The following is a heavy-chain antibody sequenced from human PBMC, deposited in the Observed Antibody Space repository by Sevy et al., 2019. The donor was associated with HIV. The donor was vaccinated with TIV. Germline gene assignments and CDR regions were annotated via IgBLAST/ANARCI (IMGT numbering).Heavy chain of an antibody. CDR3: AKDYSTGWYGYYYGMDV. J-gene: IGHJ6*02. V-gene: IGHV3-30*02. CDR2: IHYKGSDK. Sequence: GGSLRLSCAASGFIFSSSGMHWVRQAPGKGLEWVAFIHYKGSDKYYADAVKGRYTISRDNSKNTVYLQMSSLRAEDTAVYYCAKDYSTGWYGYYYGMDVRGQWTTVTVSS. CDR1: GFIFSSSG. D-gene: IGHD6-19*01.